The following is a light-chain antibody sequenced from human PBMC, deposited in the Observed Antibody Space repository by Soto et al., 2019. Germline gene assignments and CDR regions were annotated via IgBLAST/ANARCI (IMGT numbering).Light chain of an antibody. CDR2: GAS. Sequence: VVTQSPASLSVSPGDRVTISCRAGPISSNLAWHQQRPGQAPRLLIYGASVRATGVPARFSGSGSGTEFTLTISSLQSEDFALYYCQQYNDWPLTFGQGTKVDI. CDR3: QQYNDWPLT. J-gene: IGKJ1*01. V-gene: IGKV3-15*01. CDR1: PISSN.